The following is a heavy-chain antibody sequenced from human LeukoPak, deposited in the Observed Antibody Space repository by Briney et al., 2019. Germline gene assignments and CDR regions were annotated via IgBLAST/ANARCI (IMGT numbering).Heavy chain of an antibody. Sequence: PGGSLRLSCAASGFTFSRYTMHWVRQAPGKGLEWVAVISYDGRNKYYADSVKGRFTISRDTSKNRLYLQMNSLRAEDTAVYYCARAEVVRGAFPPFEYYYYYMDVWGKGTTVTISS. D-gene: IGHD3-10*01. CDR2: ISYDGRNK. CDR1: GFTFSRYT. V-gene: IGHV3-30*04. CDR3: ARAEVVRGAFPPFEYYYYYMDV. J-gene: IGHJ6*03.